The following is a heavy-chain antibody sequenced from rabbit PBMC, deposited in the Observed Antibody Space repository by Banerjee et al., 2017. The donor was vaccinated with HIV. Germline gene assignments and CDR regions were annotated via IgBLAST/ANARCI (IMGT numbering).Heavy chain of an antibody. D-gene: IGHD8-1*01. CDR1: GFDFSSNA. CDR3: ARDLVVVIGWNFNL. Sequence: QEQLEESGGGLVQPEGSLTLTCKASGFDFSSNAMCWVRQAPGKGLEWIACIAAGSSSSTWDANWAKGRFTISKTSSTTVTLQMNILTAADTATYFCARDLVVVIGWNFNLWGPGTLVTVS. V-gene: IGHV1S45*01. J-gene: IGHJ4*01. CDR2: IAAGSSSST.